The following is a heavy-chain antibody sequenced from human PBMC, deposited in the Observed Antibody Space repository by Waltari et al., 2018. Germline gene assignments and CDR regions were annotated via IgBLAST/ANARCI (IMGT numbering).Heavy chain of an antibody. Sequence: QVQLQESGPGLVKPSETLSLTCTVSGGSISSYYWSWIRQPAGKGLEWIGRIYTSGSTNYNPSLKSRVTMSVDTSKNQFSLKLSSVTAADTAVYYCARDRKAQRTYYYYYMDVWGKGTTVTISS. D-gene: IGHD1-1*01. J-gene: IGHJ6*03. CDR2: IYTSGST. CDR3: ARDRKAQRTYYYYYMDV. CDR1: GGSISSYY. V-gene: IGHV4-4*07.